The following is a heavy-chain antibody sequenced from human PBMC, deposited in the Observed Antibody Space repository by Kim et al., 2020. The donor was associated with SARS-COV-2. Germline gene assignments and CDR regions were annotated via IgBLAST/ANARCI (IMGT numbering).Heavy chain of an antibody. CDR2: IYTSGST. Sequence: SETLSLTCTVSGGSISSYYWSWIRQPAGKGLEWIGRIYTSGSTNYNPSLKSRVTMSVDTSKNQFSLKLSSVTAADTAVYYCARERLGLRFYRYNWFDPWGQGTLVTVSS. V-gene: IGHV4-4*07. D-gene: IGHD3-3*01. CDR3: ARERLGLRFYRYNWFDP. CDR1: GGSISSYY. J-gene: IGHJ5*02.